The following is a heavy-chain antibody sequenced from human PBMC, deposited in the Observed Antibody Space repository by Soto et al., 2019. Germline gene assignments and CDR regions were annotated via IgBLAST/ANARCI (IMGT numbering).Heavy chain of an antibody. CDR2: INKDGSGT. D-gene: IGHD4-17*01. V-gene: IGHV3-74*01. CDR1: GCIFNNYW. Sequence: DVQLAESGGGLVQPGGSLRLSCAASGCIFNNYWMHWVRQAPGKGLVWVSRINKDGSGTNYADSVRGRFTISRDNAEDTLFLQMNSLRVEDTAVYYCASGAYYGDIRGYWGPGTLVTVSS. J-gene: IGHJ4*02. CDR3: ASGAYYGDIRGY.